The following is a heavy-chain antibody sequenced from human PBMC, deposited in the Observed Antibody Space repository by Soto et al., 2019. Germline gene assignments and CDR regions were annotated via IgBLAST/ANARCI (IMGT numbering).Heavy chain of an antibody. J-gene: IGHJ5*02. D-gene: IGHD2-15*01. CDR2: VHYSGST. CDR1: GYSISIGYH. CDR3: ARQDRVVAEGRWFDP. Sequence: SEPLSLTCTVSGYSISIGYHWAWILQPPGKGLEWLGSVHYSGSTYYNPSLKSRLTISVDKSKNQFSLNLSSVTAADTAVYYCARQDRVVAEGRWFDPWGQGTLVTVSS. V-gene: IGHV4-38-2*02.